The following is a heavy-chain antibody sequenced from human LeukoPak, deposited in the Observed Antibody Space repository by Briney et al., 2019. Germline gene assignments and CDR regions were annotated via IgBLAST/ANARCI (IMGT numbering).Heavy chain of an antibody. Sequence: SETLSLTCTVSGDSLIRNFYYWGWIRQPPGKGLEWIGSLYQSGSTYYNPSLKSRVTISVDTSKNQLSLRLKSLTAADTAVYFCARSIPMSTAVVADAMWGWFDLWGQGTLVVVSS. CDR3: ARSIPMSTAVVADAMWGWFDL. J-gene: IGHJ5*02. CDR2: LYQSGST. D-gene: IGHD3-22*01. V-gene: IGHV4-39*01. CDR1: GDSLIRNFYY.